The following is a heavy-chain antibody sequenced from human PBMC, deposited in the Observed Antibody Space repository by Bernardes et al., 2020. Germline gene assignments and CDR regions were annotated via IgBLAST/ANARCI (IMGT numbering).Heavy chain of an antibody. D-gene: IGHD1-26*01. CDR2: IKRDGSET. J-gene: IGHJ4*02. CDR1: GFDFSDYW. Sequence: GSLRLSCVGSGFDFSDYWMTWVRQAPGKGLEWVANIKRDGSETYYVDSVKGRFTISRDNAKNLVFLQMNSLRAEDTAVYFCGRVRYCGRGNCHKIATFLDFWGRGTLVTVSS. V-gene: IGHV3-7*03. CDR3: GRVRYCGRGNCHKIATFLDF.